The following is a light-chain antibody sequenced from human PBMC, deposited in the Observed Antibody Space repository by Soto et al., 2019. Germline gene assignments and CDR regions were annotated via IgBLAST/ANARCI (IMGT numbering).Light chain of an antibody. V-gene: IGKV1-39*01. J-gene: IGKJ2*01. CDR3: QQSYSTPMYT. Sequence: DIQMTQSPSSLSASVGARVTITCRASQSISSYLNWYQQKPGKAPKLLIYAASSLQSGVPSRFSGSGSWTDFPLTISSLQPEDFATYYCQQSYSTPMYTFGQGTKLEIK. CDR2: AAS. CDR1: QSISSY.